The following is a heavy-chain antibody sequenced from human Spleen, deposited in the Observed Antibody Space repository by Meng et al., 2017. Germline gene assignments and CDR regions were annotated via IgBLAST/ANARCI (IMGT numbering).Heavy chain of an antibody. Sequence: QVQLQESGTGLAQPSGTLSFTCSAFGDSISRSYWWTWVRKPPGKGLEWIGEVYHSGNTNSNPSLKSRVTMSVDKSKNQFSLQLTSVTAADTGFYYCARGSMTGAGDFEYWGQGILVTVSS. CDR2: VYHSGNT. D-gene: IGHD6-13*01. CDR1: GDSISRSYW. CDR3: ARGSMTGAGDFEY. V-gene: IGHV4-4*02. J-gene: IGHJ4*02.